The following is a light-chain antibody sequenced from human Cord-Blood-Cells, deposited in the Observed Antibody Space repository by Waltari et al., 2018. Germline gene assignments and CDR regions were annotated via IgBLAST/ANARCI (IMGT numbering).Light chain of an antibody. CDR1: SSDVGGYNY. CDR3: SSNTSSSTNWV. CDR2: DVS. Sequence: QSALTQPASVSGSPGQSITISCTGTSSDVGGYNYVSWYQQHPGKAPKLMIYDVSKRPSGVSNRISGSKSGNTASLTISGLQAEDEADYYCSSNTSSSTNWVFGGGTKLTVL. J-gene: IGLJ3*02. V-gene: IGLV2-14*01.